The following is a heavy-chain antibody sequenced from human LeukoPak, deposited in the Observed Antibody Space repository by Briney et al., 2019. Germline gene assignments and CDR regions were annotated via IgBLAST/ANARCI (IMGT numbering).Heavy chain of an antibody. CDR2: VNPNSGDT. V-gene: IGHV1-2*02. J-gene: IGHJ5*01. CDR1: GYTFTGYY. Sequence: ASVKVSCKASGYTFTGYYLHWVRQAPGQGLEWMGCVNPNSGDTNYAQKFQGSVTVTRDTSISTVYMELSRLRSDDTAVYYCARASGSYWWFDSWGQGTLVIVSS. D-gene: IGHD1-26*01. CDR3: ARASGSYWWFDS.